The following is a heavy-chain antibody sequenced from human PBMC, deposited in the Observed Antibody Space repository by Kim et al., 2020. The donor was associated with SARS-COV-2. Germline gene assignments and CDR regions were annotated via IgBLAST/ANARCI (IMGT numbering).Heavy chain of an antibody. D-gene: IGHD2-15*01. Sequence: ASVKVSCKASGYTFTGYYMHWVRQAPGQGLEWMGRINPNSGGTNYAQKFQGRVTMTRDTSISTAYMELSRLRSDDTAVYYCAIVVVVAGGLDYWGQGTLVTVSS. V-gene: IGHV1-2*06. CDR2: INPNSGGT. J-gene: IGHJ4*02. CDR3: AIVVVVAGGLDY. CDR1: GYTFTGYY.